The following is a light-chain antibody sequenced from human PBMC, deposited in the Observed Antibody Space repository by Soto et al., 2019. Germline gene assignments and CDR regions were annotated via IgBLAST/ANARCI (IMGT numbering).Light chain of an antibody. J-gene: IGLJ1*01. CDR1: YSDVGTFYF. V-gene: IGLV2-11*01. CDR3: CSYAGSYKYI. Sequence: QSVLTQPRSVSGSPGQSVTISCTGSYSDVGTFYFVSWYQQYPGKGPKLIIFDVTERPSGVPDRFSGSKSGNTASLTISGLQAEDEADYYCCSYAGSYKYIFGSGTKVTVL. CDR2: DVT.